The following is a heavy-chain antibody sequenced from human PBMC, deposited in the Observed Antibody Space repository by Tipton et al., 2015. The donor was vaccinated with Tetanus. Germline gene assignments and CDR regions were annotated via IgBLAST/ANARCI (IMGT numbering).Heavy chain of an antibody. CDR3: ARTSIPAADYCFDY. Sequence: TLSLTCTVSRGSISSSNYYWGWIRQPPGKGLEWIGSIYYSGSTYYNPSLKSRVTISVDTSKNQFSRKLSSVTAADTAVYYCARTSIPAADYCFDYWGQGTLVTVSS. J-gene: IGHJ4*02. CDR2: IYYSGST. CDR1: RGSISSSNYY. D-gene: IGHD2-2*01. V-gene: IGHV4-39*01.